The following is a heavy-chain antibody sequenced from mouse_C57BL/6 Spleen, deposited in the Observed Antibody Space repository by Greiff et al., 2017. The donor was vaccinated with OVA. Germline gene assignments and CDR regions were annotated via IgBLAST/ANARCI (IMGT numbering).Heavy chain of an antibody. CDR2: ISSGGSYT. J-gene: IGHJ2*01. Sequence: EVQGVESGGDLVKPGGSLKLSCAASGFTFSSYGMSWVRQTPDKRLEWVATISSGGSYTYYPDSVKGRFTISRDNAKNTLYLQMSSLKSEDTAMYYCARGSYFDYWGQGTTLTVSS. CDR3: ARGSYFDY. CDR1: GFTFSSYG. V-gene: IGHV5-6*01.